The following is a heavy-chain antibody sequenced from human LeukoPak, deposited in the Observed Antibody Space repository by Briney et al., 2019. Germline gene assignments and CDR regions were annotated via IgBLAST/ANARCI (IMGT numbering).Heavy chain of an antibody. CDR1: GFTFSSYA. J-gene: IGHJ4*02. Sequence: GGSLRLSCAASGFTFSSYAMNWVRQAPGKGLEWVSAISTSGGSTDYADSVKGRFTTSRDNSKNTLYLQMNSLRAEDTAVYYCAKVSGYYDSSGYYFVVFDYFDYWGQGTLVTVSS. CDR3: AKVSGYYDSSGYYFVVFDYFDY. CDR2: ISTSGGST. D-gene: IGHD3-22*01. V-gene: IGHV3-23*01.